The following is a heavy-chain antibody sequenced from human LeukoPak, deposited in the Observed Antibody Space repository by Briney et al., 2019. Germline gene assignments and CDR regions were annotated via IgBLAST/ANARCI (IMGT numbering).Heavy chain of an antibody. D-gene: IGHD3-3*01. CDR1: GFTFSSYG. CDR3: AKDLHNYDFWSGLGY. J-gene: IGHJ4*02. CDR2: IWYGGSNK. V-gene: IGHV3-30*02. Sequence: GGSLRLSCAASGFTFSSYGMHWVRQAPGKGLEWVAVIWYGGSNKYYADSVKGRFTISRDNSKNTLYLQMNSLRAEDTAVYYCAKDLHNYDFWSGLGYWGQGTLVTVSS.